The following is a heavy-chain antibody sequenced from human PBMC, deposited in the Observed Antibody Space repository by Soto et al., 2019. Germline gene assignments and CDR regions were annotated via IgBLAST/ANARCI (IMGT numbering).Heavy chain of an antibody. CDR2: ISGSGGST. V-gene: IGHV3-23*01. J-gene: IGHJ4*02. CDR1: GFTFSSYA. CDR3: AKVSVVDIVGATGQHDDDY. D-gene: IGHD1-26*01. Sequence: GGSLRLSCAASGFTFSSYAMSWVRQAPGKGLEWVSAISGSGGSTYYADSVKGRFTISRDNSKNTLYLQMNSLRAEDTAVYYCAKVSVVDIVGATGQHDDDYWGQGTLVTVSS.